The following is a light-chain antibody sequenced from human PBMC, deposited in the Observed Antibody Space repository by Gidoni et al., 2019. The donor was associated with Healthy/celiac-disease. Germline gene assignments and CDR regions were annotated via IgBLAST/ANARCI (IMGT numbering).Light chain of an antibody. V-gene: IGKV1-5*03. J-gene: IGKJ2*01. CDR2: KAS. Sequence: DIQMTQSPSTLSASVGDRVTITCRASQSISSWLAWYQQKPGKAPKLLIYKASSLESGVPSRFSGSGSGTEFTLTISSLQPDDFATYYCQQYKSYPESYTFXQGTKLEIK. CDR3: QQYKSYPESYT. CDR1: QSISSW.